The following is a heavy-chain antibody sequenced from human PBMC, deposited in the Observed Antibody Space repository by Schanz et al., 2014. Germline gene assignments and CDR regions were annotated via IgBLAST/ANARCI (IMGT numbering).Heavy chain of an antibody. Sequence: QVQLVESGGGVVQPGRSLRLSCAASGFTFSKYGMHWVRQAPGKGLEWVAVIWYDGSNKDHADSVKGRFTISRDNSKNMLYLQMNSLRAEDTAVYFCARDGGRDGYNLAFDVWGQGTLVTVSS. D-gene: IGHD5-12*01. CDR2: IWYDGSNK. V-gene: IGHV3-33*01. J-gene: IGHJ3*01. CDR3: ARDGGRDGYNLAFDV. CDR1: GFTFSKYG.